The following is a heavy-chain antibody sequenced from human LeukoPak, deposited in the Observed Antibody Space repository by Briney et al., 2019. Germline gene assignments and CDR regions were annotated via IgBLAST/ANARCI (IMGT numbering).Heavy chain of an antibody. CDR3: ARTIFGVAFDY. CDR2: ISWNSGSI. CDR1: GFTFDDYA. Sequence: GRSLRLSCAASGFTFDDYAMHWVRRAPGKGLEWVSGISWNSGSIGYADSVKGRFTISRDNAKNSLYLQMNSLRAEDTALYYCARTIFGVAFDYWGQGTLVTVSS. J-gene: IGHJ4*02. D-gene: IGHD3-3*01. V-gene: IGHV3-9*01.